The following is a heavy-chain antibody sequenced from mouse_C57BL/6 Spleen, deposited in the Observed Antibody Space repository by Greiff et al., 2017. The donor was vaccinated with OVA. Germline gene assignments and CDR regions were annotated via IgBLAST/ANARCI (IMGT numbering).Heavy chain of an antibody. CDR3: AGERWYYDV. CDR1: GFTFSSYA. Sequence: EVHLVESGEGLVKPGGSLKLSCAASGFTFSSYAMSWVRQTPEKRLEWVAYISSGGDYTYYADTVKGRFTISRDNARNTLYLQMSSLKSEDTAMXYCAGERWYYDVWGTGATVTVAS. CDR2: ISSGGDYT. J-gene: IGHJ1*03. V-gene: IGHV5S21*01.